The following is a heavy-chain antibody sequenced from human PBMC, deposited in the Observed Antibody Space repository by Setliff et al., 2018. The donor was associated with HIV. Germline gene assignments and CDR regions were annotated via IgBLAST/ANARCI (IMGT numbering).Heavy chain of an antibody. CDR3: ARPHSGRGGGAWFDP. J-gene: IGHJ5*02. CDR2: MIYGGDT. Sequence: LSLTCRVYGGSITSGNYYWGWIRQAPGKGLEWIASMIYGGDTWYNPSLKSRVTIYVDTANNEISLRLSSVTAGDTAVYRCARPHSGRGGGAWFDPWGQGIQVTVSS. CDR1: GGSITSGNYY. V-gene: IGHV4-39*01. D-gene: IGHD6-19*01.